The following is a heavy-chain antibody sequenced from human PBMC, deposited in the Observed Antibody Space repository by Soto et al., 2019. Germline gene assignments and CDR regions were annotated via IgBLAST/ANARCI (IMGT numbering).Heavy chain of an antibody. J-gene: IGHJ6*02. CDR1: GGSVSSNSYS. CDR3: ARLNGYGVSTTCHGYYGMDV. V-gene: IGHV4-39*01. D-gene: IGHD2-2*03. CDR2: IYSSENT. Sequence: QLQLQESGPGLVKPSETLSLTCTVSGGSVSSNSYSWGWVRQSPGKGLEWIGTIYSSENTYYNPSLLSRVTISVDASKNELYLRLSSVTAADTAVYYGARLNGYGVSTTCHGYYGMDVWGQGTTVTVSS.